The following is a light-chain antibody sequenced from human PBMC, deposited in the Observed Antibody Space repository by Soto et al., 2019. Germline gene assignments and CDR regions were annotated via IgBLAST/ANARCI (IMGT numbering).Light chain of an antibody. J-gene: IGKJ1*01. CDR1: QSVRSN. Sequence: EIVMTQSPATLSVSAGERATLSCRARQSVRSNLAWYQQKPGQAPRLIIYGASSRATGIPDRFSGSVSGTDGTITISRLQQEDCAVYYCQQRSDWTWTFGQGTKVDIK. CDR3: QQRSDWTWT. V-gene: IGKV3D-20*02. CDR2: GAS.